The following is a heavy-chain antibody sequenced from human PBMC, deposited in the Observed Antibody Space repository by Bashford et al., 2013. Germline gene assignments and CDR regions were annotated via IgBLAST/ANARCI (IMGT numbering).Heavy chain of an antibody. CDR1: GFTFVSYS. V-gene: IGHV3-21*01. D-gene: IGHD3-9*01. Sequence: GGSLRLSCAASGFTFVSYSMSWVRQAPGKGLEWVSSISSSSSTNYADSVKGRFTISRDNAKNTLYLQMNSLRAEDTAVYHCARAGVSTGNVMNYWGQGTLVTVSS. CDR2: ISSSSST. CDR3: ARAGVSTGNVMNY. J-gene: IGHJ4*02.